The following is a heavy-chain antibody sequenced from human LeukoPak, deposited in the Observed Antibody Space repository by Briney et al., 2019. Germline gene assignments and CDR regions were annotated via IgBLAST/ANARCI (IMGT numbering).Heavy chain of an antibody. CDR2: ISSSGSYI. CDR1: GFTFRSYS. Sequence: GGSLRLSCAASGFTFRSYSMNWVRRAPGKGLEWVSSISSSGSYIYYADSVKGRFTISRDNAKNSLYLQMNSLRAEDTAVYYCARAYSGSYPAAFDIWGQGTMVTVSS. D-gene: IGHD1-26*01. CDR3: ARAYSGSYPAAFDI. J-gene: IGHJ3*02. V-gene: IGHV3-21*01.